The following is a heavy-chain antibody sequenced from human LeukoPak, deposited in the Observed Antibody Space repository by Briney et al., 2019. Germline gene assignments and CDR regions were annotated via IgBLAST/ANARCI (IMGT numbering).Heavy chain of an antibody. CDR1: GFTFDDYG. CDR3: ARELRTPYDILGRGNAFDI. D-gene: IGHD3-9*01. CDR2: INWNGGST. V-gene: IGHV3-20*04. J-gene: IGHJ3*02. Sequence: GGSLRLSCAASGFTFDDYGMSWVRQAPGKGLEWVSGINWNGGSTGYADSVKGRFTISRDNAKNSLYLQMNSLRAEDTAVYYCARELRTPYDILGRGNAFDIWGQGTRVTVSS.